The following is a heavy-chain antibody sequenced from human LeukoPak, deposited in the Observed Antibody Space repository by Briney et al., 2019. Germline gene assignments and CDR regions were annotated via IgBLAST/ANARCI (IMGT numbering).Heavy chain of an antibody. Sequence: GGSLRLSCAASGFTFSSYGMHWVRQAPGKGLEWVAFIRYDGSNKYYADSVKGRFTISRDNSKNTLYLQMNSLRAEDTAVYYCAKDHSGSYYGPPDAFDIWGQGTMVTVPS. V-gene: IGHV3-30*02. CDR3: AKDHSGSYYGPPDAFDI. CDR2: IRYDGSNK. D-gene: IGHD1-26*01. J-gene: IGHJ3*02. CDR1: GFTFSSYG.